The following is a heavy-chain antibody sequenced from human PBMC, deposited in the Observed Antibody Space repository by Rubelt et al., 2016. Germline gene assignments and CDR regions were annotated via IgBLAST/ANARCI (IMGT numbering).Heavy chain of an antibody. V-gene: IGHV4-39*07. D-gene: IGHD2/OR15-2a*01. CDR2: IYYSGST. CDR1: GGSISSTSYY. CDR3: ARASTVLLHFDY. Sequence: QLQLQESGPGLVKPSETLSLTCTVSGGSISSTSYYWVWIRQPPGKGLEWIGSIYYSGSTYYNPSLKSRVTISVDTSKNQISLKLTAGTAAVTAVYYCARASTVLLHFDYWGQGTLVTVSS. J-gene: IGHJ4*02.